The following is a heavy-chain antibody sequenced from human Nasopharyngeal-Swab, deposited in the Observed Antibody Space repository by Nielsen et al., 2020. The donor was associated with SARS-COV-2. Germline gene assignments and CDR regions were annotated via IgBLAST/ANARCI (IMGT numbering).Heavy chain of an antibody. J-gene: IGHJ4*02. Sequence: GESLKISCAASGFTFTSYAMNWVRQAPGKGLEWLSAVNGNGADTYYADSVKGRFTISKDNSKNTLYLHMNSLRAEDTAVYYCAKDLTGYYAPLDQRGQGVLVTVSS. CDR3: AKDLTGYYAPLDQ. CDR1: GFTFTSYA. D-gene: IGHD3-9*01. V-gene: IGHV3-23*01. CDR2: VNGNGADT.